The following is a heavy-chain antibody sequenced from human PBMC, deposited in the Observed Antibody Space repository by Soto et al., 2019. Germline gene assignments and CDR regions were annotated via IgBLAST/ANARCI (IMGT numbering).Heavy chain of an antibody. D-gene: IGHD3-22*01. CDR1: GDTFSKST. Sequence: QVQLVQSGAEVKRPGSSVKVSCKASGDTFSKSTFSWVRQVPGQGLEWMGRFIPMLGTSNYAQKFQGRVTISADKSTSTAYMDLSSLTPEDTAVYYCASLYDYSSGNFYYWGQGSLVTVSS. CDR2: FIPMLGTS. V-gene: IGHV1-69*08. CDR3: ASLYDYSSGNFYY. J-gene: IGHJ4*02.